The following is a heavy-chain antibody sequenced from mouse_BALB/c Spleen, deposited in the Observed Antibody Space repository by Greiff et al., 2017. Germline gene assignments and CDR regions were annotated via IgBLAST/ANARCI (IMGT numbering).Heavy chain of an antibody. CDR3: ARYGYDYDWYFDV. D-gene: IGHD2-4*01. CDR1: GDSITSGY. J-gene: IGHJ1*01. V-gene: IGHV3-8*02. Sequence: EVQLKESGPSLVKPSQTLSLTCSVTGDSITSGYWNWIRKFPGNKLEYMGYISYSGSTYYNPSLKSRISITRDTSKNQYYLQLNSVTTEDTATYYCARYGYDYDWYFDVWGAGTTVTVSS. CDR2: ISYSGST.